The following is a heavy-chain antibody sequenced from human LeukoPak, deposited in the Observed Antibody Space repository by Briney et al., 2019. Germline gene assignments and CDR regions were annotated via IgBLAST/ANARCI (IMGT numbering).Heavy chain of an antibody. CDR1: GGTFSSYA. Sequence: SVKVSCKASGGTFSSYAISWVRQAPGQGLEWMGGIIPIFGTANYAQKFQGRVTITADESTSTAYMELSSLRSEDTAVYYCARDPTYSSSSYYFDYWGQGTPVTVSS. J-gene: IGHJ4*02. CDR2: IIPIFGTA. V-gene: IGHV1-69*13. CDR3: ARDPTYSSSSYYFDY. D-gene: IGHD6-6*01.